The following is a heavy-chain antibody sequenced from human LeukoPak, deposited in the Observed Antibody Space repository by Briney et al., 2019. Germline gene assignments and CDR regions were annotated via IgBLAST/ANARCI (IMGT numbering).Heavy chain of an antibody. CDR3: ARDSSETTFDY. V-gene: IGHV3-7*01. CDR2: ISQDGSEK. D-gene: IGHD1-7*01. Sequence: GGSLRLSCVASGFTFSSYWMSWVRQAPGKGLEWVGQISQDGSEKYFVDSVRGRFTFSRDNAKNSLYLQMNSLRAEDTAVYYCARDSSETTFDYWGQGTLVTVSS. J-gene: IGHJ4*02. CDR1: GFTFSSYW.